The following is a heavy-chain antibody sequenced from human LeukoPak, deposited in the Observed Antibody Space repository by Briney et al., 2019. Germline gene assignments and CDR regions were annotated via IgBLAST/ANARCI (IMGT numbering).Heavy chain of an antibody. CDR2: IYYSGST. CDR1: GGPISRSSPY. CDR3: ARMITWYFDL. Sequence: PSETLSLTCAVSGGPISRSSPYWGWIRQPPGKGLQWIGSIYYSGSTYYSPSLKSRVTISVDTSKNQFSLRLSSVTASDTAVYYCARMITWYFDLWGRGTLVTVSS. D-gene: IGHD3-16*01. V-gene: IGHV4-39*01. J-gene: IGHJ2*01.